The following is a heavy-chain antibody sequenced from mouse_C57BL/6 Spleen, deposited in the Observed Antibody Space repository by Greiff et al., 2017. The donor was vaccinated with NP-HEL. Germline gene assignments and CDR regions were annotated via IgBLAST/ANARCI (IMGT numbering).Heavy chain of an antibody. J-gene: IGHJ2*01. CDR3: AKEGDDYVPFDY. V-gene: IGHV5-4*01. Sequence: EVQLVESGGGLVKPGGSLKLSCAASGFTFSSYAMSWVRQTPEKRLEWVATISDGGSYTYYPDNVKGRFTISRDNAKNNLYLQMSHLKSEDTAMYYCAKEGDDYVPFDYWGQGTTLTVSS. D-gene: IGHD2-4*01. CDR1: GFTFSSYA. CDR2: ISDGGSYT.